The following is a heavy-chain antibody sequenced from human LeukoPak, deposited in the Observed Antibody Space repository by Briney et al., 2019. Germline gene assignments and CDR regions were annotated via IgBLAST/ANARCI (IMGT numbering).Heavy chain of an antibody. CDR1: GFTFRNYV. CDR3: AKDSRGIFDY. CDR2: ISYDGSNK. Sequence: GGSLRLSCAASGFTFRNYVIHWVRQAPGKGLEWVAVISYDGSNKYYADSVKGRFTISRDNSKNTLYLQMNSLRAEDTAVYYCAKDSRGIFDYWGQGTLVTVSS. J-gene: IGHJ4*02. D-gene: IGHD1-1*01. V-gene: IGHV3-30*18.